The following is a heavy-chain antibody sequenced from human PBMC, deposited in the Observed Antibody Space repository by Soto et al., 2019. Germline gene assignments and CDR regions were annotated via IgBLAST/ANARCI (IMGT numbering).Heavy chain of an antibody. CDR1: GGSVSSGSYY. Sequence: QVQLQESGPGLVKPSETLSLTCTVSGGSVSSGSYYWSWIRQPPGKGLEWIGYIYYSGSTNYNPSLKSRVTISVDPSKNQFSLKLSSVTAADTAVYYCARAGNDYAPGYWGQGTLVTVSS. D-gene: IGHD4-17*01. CDR3: ARAGNDYAPGY. J-gene: IGHJ4*02. V-gene: IGHV4-61*01. CDR2: IYYSGST.